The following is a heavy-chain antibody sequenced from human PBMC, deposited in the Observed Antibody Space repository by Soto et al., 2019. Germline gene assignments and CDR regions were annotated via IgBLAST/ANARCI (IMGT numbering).Heavy chain of an antibody. J-gene: IGHJ4*02. CDR1: GFSFSSAW. CDR2: INQDGSVK. Sequence: DVQLVESGGGLVQPGGSLRLSCAASGFSFSSAWMSWVRQAPGKGLEWVANINQDGSVKDYVDSVKGRCTVSRDNAKNSLYLQMNSLRVEDTAVYYCASGYKWGQGALVTVSS. V-gene: IGHV3-7*01. CDR3: ASGYK. D-gene: IGHD5-18*01.